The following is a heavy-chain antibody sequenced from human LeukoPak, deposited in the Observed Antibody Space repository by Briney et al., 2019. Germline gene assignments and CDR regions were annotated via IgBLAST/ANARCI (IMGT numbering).Heavy chain of an antibody. V-gene: IGHV4-59*01. J-gene: IGHJ4*02. Sequence: PSETLSLTCTLSVDSISSYYWSCIRDPPGKGLEWLGYIQYSGSINYNTSLKSRVTIPEDTSKNQLSLKLSTVTAADTAVYYCAREARIVGATGGFDYWGQGTLVTVSS. D-gene: IGHD1-26*01. CDR1: VDSISSYY. CDR3: AREARIVGATGGFDY. CDR2: IQYSGSI.